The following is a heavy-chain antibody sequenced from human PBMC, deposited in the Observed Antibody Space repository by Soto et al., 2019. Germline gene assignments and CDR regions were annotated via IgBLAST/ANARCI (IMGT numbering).Heavy chain of an antibody. CDR2: IYYSGST. D-gene: IGHD3-22*01. J-gene: IGHJ4*02. V-gene: IGHV4-39*01. CDR3: ARHIYAPEIVVVITKYFDY. Sequence: QLQLQESGPGLVKPSETLSLTCTVSGGSISSSSYYWGWIRQPPGKGLEWIGSIYYSGSTYYNPSLKSRVTISVDTSKNQFSLKLSSVTAADTAVYYCARHIYAPEIVVVITKYFDYWGQGTLVTVSS. CDR1: GGSISSSSYY.